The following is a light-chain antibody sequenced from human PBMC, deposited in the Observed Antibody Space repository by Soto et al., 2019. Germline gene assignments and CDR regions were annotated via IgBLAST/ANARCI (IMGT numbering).Light chain of an antibody. CDR1: QSLLHTNGKKY. V-gene: IGKV2-28*01. CDR2: LGS. Sequence: DIVMTQSPLSLPVTPGEPASISCRSSQSLLHTNGKKYMDWYLQKPGQSPQLLIYLGSNRASGVPDRCSGSGSGTDFSLKISRVEAEDVGVYYCMQALQTPITFGQGTRLEIK. J-gene: IGKJ5*01. CDR3: MQALQTPIT.